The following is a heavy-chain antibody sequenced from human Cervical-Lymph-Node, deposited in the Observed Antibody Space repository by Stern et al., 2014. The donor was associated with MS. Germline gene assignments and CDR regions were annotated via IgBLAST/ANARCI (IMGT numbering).Heavy chain of an antibody. J-gene: IGHJ4*02. D-gene: IGHD1-26*01. Sequence: VQLVESGAEVKKPGASVKVSCKASGYTFTGYYMHWVRQAPGQGLEWMGRLNPNSGGTNYAQKFQGRVTMTRDTSISTAYMELSRLRSDDTAVYYCARDFLPVVGASEGYDYWGQGTLVTVSS. V-gene: IGHV1-2*06. CDR2: LNPNSGGT. CDR3: ARDFLPVVGASEGYDY. CDR1: GYTFTGYY.